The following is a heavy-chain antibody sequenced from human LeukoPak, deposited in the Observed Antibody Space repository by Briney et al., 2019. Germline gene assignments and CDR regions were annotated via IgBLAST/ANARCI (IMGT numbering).Heavy chain of an antibody. CDR3: ARERYGDYGDY. CDR2: ISSSGSTI. Sequence: PSETLSLTCAVYGGSFSDYYMSWIRQAPGKGLEWVSYISSSGSTIYYADSVKGRFTISRDNAKNSLYLQMNSLRAKDTAVYYCARERYGDYGDYWGQGTLVTVSS. D-gene: IGHD4-17*01. CDR1: GGSFSDYY. V-gene: IGHV3-11*01. J-gene: IGHJ4*02.